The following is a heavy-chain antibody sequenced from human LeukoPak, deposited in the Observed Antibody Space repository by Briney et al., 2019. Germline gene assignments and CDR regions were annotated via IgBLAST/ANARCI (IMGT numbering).Heavy chain of an antibody. Sequence: GGSLRLSCVASGFTVRRNVMSWVRQAPGKGLEWVTLIYSDDRAFYADSVKGRFTISRNNSKNTLFLQMSSLKPEDTAIYYCARDLAGFHEPRYYYYMDVWGKGTTVTVSS. CDR1: GFTVRRNV. J-gene: IGHJ6*03. V-gene: IGHV3-66*02. D-gene: IGHD1-14*01. CDR3: ARDLAGFHEPRYYYYMDV. CDR2: IYSDDRA.